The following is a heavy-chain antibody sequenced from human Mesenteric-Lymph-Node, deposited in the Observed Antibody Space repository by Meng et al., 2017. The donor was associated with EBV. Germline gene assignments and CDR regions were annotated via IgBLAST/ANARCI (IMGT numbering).Heavy chain of an antibody. CDR1: GGSIRRNNW. V-gene: IGHV4-4*02. Sequence: QVQLQESGPGSGKPSQTRSLTCAVSGGSIRRNNWWGWVRQTPGKGLEWIGEIHHSGNTNYNPSLWSRVTISVDTSKNQFSLKVRSVTAADAAVYYCARASAMDQGVISAIDNWGQGTLVTVSS. CDR2: IHHSGNT. CDR3: ARASAMDQGVISAIDN. J-gene: IGHJ4*02. D-gene: IGHD3-10*01.